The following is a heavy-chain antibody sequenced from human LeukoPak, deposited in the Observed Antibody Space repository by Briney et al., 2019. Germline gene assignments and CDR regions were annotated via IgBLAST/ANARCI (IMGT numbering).Heavy chain of an antibody. CDR1: GFSFCEYY. Sequence: GGSLRLSCVPPGFSFCEYYMTWMRQAPGKGVEWMSYVCSSGTYTHYVDSVKGRFAISRDNAKNSLYLQLHSLRAEDTAVYYCARSPADSSGYHIVKEIDYWGQGTLVTVSS. J-gene: IGHJ4*02. CDR3: ARSPADSSGYHIVKEIDY. V-gene: IGHV3-11*03. CDR2: VCSSGTYT. D-gene: IGHD3-22*01.